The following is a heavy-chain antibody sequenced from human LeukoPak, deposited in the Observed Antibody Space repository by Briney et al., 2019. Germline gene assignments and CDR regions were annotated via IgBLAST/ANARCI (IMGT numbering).Heavy chain of an antibody. J-gene: IGHJ6*03. V-gene: IGHV1-46*01. CDR2: INPSGGST. Sequence: VASVKVSCKAPGYTFTSYYMHWVRQAPGQGLEWMGIINPSGGSTSYAQKFQGRVTMTRDTSTSTVYMELSSLRSEDTAVYYCARGRYSGYAYYYYYYMDVWGKGTTVTISS. D-gene: IGHD5-12*01. CDR3: ARGRYSGYAYYYYYYMDV. CDR1: GYTFTSYY.